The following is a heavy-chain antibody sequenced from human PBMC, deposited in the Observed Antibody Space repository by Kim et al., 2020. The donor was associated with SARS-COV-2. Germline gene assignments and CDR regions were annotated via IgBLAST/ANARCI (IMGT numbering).Heavy chain of an antibody. J-gene: IGHJ4*02. V-gene: IGHV3-11*04. Sequence: SAKDRFTISRDNAKNSLYLKMNSLRAEDTAVYYCARDGWGYSSSWANIDYWGQGTLVTVSS. D-gene: IGHD6-13*01. CDR3: ARDGWGYSSSWANIDY.